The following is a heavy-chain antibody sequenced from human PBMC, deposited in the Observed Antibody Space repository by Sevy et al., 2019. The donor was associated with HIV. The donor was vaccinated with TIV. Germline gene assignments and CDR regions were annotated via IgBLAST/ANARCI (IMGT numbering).Heavy chain of an antibody. CDR3: ARRREYNWNGG. J-gene: IGHJ4*02. V-gene: IGHV3-48*01. CDR2: ISSSSSTI. CDR1: GFTFSSYS. D-gene: IGHD1-20*01. Sequence: GGSLRLSCAASGFTFSSYSMNWVRQAPGKGLEWVSYISSSSSTIYYADSVKGRFTISRDNAKNSLYLQMNSLRAEDQAVYYCARRREYNWNGGWGQGTLVNVFS.